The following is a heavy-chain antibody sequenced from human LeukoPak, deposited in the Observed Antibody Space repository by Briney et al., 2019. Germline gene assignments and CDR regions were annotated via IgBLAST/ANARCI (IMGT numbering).Heavy chain of an antibody. CDR2: ISTKANSCAT. CDR1: GFTFSGST. Sequence: PGGSLKLSCAASGFTFSGSTMHWVRQASGKGLEWVGRISTKANSCATAYAASVKGRFTISRDDSKNTAYLQMNSLKTEDTAVYYCTSPYSTSNVTYWGQGTLVTVSA. V-gene: IGHV3-73*01. J-gene: IGHJ4*02. CDR3: TSPYSTSNVTY. D-gene: IGHD6-6*01.